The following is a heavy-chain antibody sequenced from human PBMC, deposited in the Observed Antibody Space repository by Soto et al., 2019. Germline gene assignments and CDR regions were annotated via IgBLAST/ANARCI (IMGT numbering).Heavy chain of an antibody. Sequence: ASVKVSCKASGYTFTSYGISWVRQAPGQRLEWMGWINAGNGNTKYSQKFQGRVTITRDTSASTAYMELSSLRSEDTAVYYCAASYYYYYGMDVWGQGTTVTVSS. CDR3: AASYYYYYGMDV. CDR2: INAGNGNT. V-gene: IGHV1-3*01. J-gene: IGHJ6*02. CDR1: GYTFTSYG.